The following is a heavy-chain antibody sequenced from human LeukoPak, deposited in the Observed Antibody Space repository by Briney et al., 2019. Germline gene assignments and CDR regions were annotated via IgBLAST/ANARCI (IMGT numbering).Heavy chain of an antibody. D-gene: IGHD4-17*01. V-gene: IGHV3-23*01. CDR1: GFTFSSYA. J-gene: IGHJ6*02. CDR3: AKDHEDGDYVLSGMDV. Sequence: GGSLRLSCGGSGFTFSSYAMSWVRQAPGKGLEWVSGISRSGGSTYVDSVKGRFTISRDNSKNTLYMQMNSLRAEDTAVYYCAKDHEDGDYVLSGMDVWGQGTTVTVSS. CDR2: ISRSGGST.